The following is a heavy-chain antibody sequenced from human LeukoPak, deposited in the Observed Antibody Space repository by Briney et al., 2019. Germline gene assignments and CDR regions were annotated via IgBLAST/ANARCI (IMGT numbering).Heavy chain of an antibody. D-gene: IGHD6-13*01. J-gene: IGHJ4*02. CDR1: GYTLTELS. CDR3: ATVSPPWQQLFYFDY. CDR2: FDPEDGET. Sequence: GASVKVSCKVSGYTLTELSMHWVRQAPGKGLEWMGGFDPEDGETIYAQKFQGRVTMTEDTSTDTAYMELSSLRSEDTAVYYCATVSPPWQQLFYFDYWGQGTLVTVSS. V-gene: IGHV1-24*01.